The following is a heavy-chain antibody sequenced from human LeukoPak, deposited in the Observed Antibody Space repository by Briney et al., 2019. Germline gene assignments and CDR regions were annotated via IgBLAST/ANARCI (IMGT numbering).Heavy chain of an antibody. Sequence: GGSLRLSCAASGFTFGSYWMHWVRQAPGKGLVWVSRINTDESSTIYADSVKGRFTISRDNAKNTLYLQMNSPRADDTAVYYCTRGMRTTNYYYMDVWGKGTTITISS. CDR2: INTDESST. V-gene: IGHV3-74*01. J-gene: IGHJ6*03. CDR1: GFTFGSYW. D-gene: IGHD1/OR15-1a*01. CDR3: TRGMRTTNYYYMDV.